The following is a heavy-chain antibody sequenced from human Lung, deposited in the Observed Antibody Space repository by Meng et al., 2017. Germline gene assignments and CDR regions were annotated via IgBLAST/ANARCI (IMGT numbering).Heavy chain of an antibody. CDR1: GYIFPNYD. CDR3: ARYVPNGSFWYFDF. D-gene: IGHD6-13*01. J-gene: IGHJ2*01. CDR2: ISVKNGEA. V-gene: IGHV1-18*01. Sequence: HVQLVQSGADTKKPGAPMNVTSKAFGYIFPNYDISWVRQAPGQGLEWMGWISVKNGEAKNPQNFQGRVTMTTDTTTSTAYMELRSLTSDDTDVYYCARYVPNGSFWYFDFWGRGTLVTVSS.